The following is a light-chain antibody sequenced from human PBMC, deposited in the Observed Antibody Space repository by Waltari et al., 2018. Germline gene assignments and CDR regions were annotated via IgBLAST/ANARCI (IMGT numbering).Light chain of an antibody. V-gene: IGLV10-54*04. CDR3: SAWDSSLSTWL. J-gene: IGLJ3*02. CDR2: RVN. Sequence: QAGLTQSPSVSMGLRQTATLTCTGNNNNVGDQGAAWLQQHQGHPPKLLSYRVNNRPSGISERFSTSRSGNTVSLTITGLHPEDEADYYCSAWDSSLSTWLFGGGTKLTVL. CDR1: NNNVGDQG.